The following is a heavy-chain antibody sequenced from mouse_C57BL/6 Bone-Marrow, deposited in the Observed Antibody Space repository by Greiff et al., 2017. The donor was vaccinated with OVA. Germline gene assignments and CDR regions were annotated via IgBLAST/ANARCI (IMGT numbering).Heavy chain of an antibody. CDR2: FYPGSGSI. Sequence: VQLKESGAELVKPGASVKLSCKASGYTFTEYTIHWVKQRSGQGLEWIGWFYPGSGSIKYNEKFKDKATLTADKSSSTVYMELSRLTSEDSAVYFCARHEDYYGSSYGRFAYWGQGTLVTVSA. D-gene: IGHD1-1*01. J-gene: IGHJ3*01. V-gene: IGHV1-62-2*01. CDR3: ARHEDYYGSSYGRFAY. CDR1: GYTFTEYT.